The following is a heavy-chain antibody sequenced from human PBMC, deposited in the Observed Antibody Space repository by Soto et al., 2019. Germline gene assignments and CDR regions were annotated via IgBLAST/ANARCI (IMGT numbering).Heavy chain of an antibody. CDR2: ISGSGGST. Sequence: LRLSCAASGFTFSSYAMSWVRQAPGKGLEWVSAISGSGGSTYYADSVKGRFTISRDNSKNTLYLQMNSLRAEDTAVYYCAKDRYSSSWNWFDPWGQGTLVTSPQ. CDR1: GFTFSSYA. CDR3: AKDRYSSSWNWFDP. J-gene: IGHJ5*02. D-gene: IGHD6-13*01. V-gene: IGHV3-23*01.